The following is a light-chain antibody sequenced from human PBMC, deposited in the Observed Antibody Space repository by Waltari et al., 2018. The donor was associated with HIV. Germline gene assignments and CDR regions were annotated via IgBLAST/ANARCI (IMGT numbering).Light chain of an antibody. CDR1: NIGSKS. J-gene: IGLJ2*01. CDR2: DNR. Sequence: SYVLTQPPSVSVAPGQTARVTCGGSNIGSKSVHWYQQKTGQAPVLVVYDNRDRPSGAPERLSGSNSENTATLSISRVEAGDEADYYCQVWVSNSDQPIVVFGGGTKLTVL. CDR3: QVWVSNSDQPIVV. V-gene: IGLV3-21*02.